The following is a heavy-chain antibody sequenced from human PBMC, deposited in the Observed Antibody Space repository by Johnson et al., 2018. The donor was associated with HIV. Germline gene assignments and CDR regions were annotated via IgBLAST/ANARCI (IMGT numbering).Heavy chain of an antibody. V-gene: IGHV3-66*02. CDR3: ARGEQWLVPDSEDAFDI. J-gene: IGHJ3*02. D-gene: IGHD6-19*01. CDR1: GFTVSSNY. CDR2: IYSGGST. Sequence: EVQLVESGGGLVQPGRSLRLSCAASGFTVSSNYMSWVRQAPGKGLEWVSVIYSGGSTYYADSVKGRFTISRDNSKNTLYLQMNSLRAEDTAVYYCARGEQWLVPDSEDAFDIWGQGTMVT.